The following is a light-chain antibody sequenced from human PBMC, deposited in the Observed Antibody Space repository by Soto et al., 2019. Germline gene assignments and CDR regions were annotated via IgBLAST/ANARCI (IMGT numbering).Light chain of an antibody. V-gene: IGKV3-11*01. CDR1: LSVSVY. J-gene: IGKJ5*01. CDR3: HQRQYWPPIT. Sequence: VVLTQSPATLSFSPGERATLSCRTSLSVSVYLDWYQQKPGQAPRLLISDASNRATGIPARFSGSGSGTDFTLTISSLEPEDFAVYYCHQRQYWPPITFGQGTRLDIK. CDR2: DAS.